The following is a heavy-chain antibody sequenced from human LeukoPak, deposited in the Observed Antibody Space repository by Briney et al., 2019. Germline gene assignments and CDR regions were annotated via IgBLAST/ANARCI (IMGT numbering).Heavy chain of an antibody. V-gene: IGHV4-34*01. CDR2: INHSGST. CDR3: ATGRPLYYYGSGSYYNRGGPRSDY. Sequence: PSETLSLTCTVSGGSISNYYWSWIRQPPGKGLGWIGEINHSGSTNYNPSLKSRVTISVDTSKNQFSLKLSSVTAADTAVYYCATGRPLYYYGSGSYYNRGGPRSDYWGQGTLVTVSS. CDR1: GGSISNYY. J-gene: IGHJ4*02. D-gene: IGHD3-10*01.